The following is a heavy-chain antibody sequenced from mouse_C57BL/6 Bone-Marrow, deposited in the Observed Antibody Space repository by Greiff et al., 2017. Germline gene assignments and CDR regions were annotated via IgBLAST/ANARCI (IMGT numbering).Heavy chain of an antibody. CDR1: GYTFTDYY. CDR3: ARGGYGYDGDY. Sequence: DVQLQQSGPELVKPGASVKISCKASGYTFTDYYMNWVKQSHGKSLEWIGDINPNNGGTSYNQKFKGKATLTVDKSSSTAYMELRSLTSEDSAVYYCARGGYGYDGDYWGQGTTLTVSS. J-gene: IGHJ2*01. D-gene: IGHD2-2*01. V-gene: IGHV1-26*01. CDR2: INPNNGGT.